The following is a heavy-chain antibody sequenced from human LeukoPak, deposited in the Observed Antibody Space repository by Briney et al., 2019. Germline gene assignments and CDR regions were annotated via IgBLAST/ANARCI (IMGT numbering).Heavy chain of an antibody. CDR1: GYTLSNHA. CDR2: INPNSGAT. V-gene: IGHV1-2*06. D-gene: IGHD5-12*01. CDR3: ARGYSTSYFDF. J-gene: IGHJ4*02. Sequence: GASVKVSCKGSGYTLSNHAFSWVRQAPGQGLEWMGRINPNSGATPSAQTFQGRVTLTRVTSINTAYLELSSLRPDDTAVYFCARGYSTSYFDFWGQGSLVTVSS.